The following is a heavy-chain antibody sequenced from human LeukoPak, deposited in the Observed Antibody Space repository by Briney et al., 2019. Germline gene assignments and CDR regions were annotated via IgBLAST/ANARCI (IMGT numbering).Heavy chain of an antibody. Sequence: SETLSLTCTVFRGSVRSNYWSWLRQPPGKGLEWIGNIHYSGSTNYNPSLKSRVTISLDTSKNQFSLKMSSVTAADTAVFYCGIGRYFYYGGRLETQNFDYWGQGTLVTVSS. D-gene: IGHD4-23*01. CDR2: IHYSGST. CDR1: RGSVRSNY. V-gene: IGHV4-59*02. J-gene: IGHJ4*02. CDR3: GIGRYFYYGGRLETQNFDY.